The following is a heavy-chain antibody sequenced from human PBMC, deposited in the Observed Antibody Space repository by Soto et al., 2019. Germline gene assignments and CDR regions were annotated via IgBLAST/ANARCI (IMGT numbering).Heavy chain of an antibody. Sequence: GGSLRLSCAVSGFIVSSTYMNWVRQAPGKGLEWVSVIYRGGSASYADSVKGRFTISRANSKNTAYLQISNMRADDTAVYYCGRGEKWGSRNYFDFWGQGTLVTVSS. J-gene: IGHJ4*02. V-gene: IGHV3-53*01. D-gene: IGHD1-26*01. CDR2: IYRGGSA. CDR3: GRGEKWGSRNYFDF. CDR1: GFIVSSTY.